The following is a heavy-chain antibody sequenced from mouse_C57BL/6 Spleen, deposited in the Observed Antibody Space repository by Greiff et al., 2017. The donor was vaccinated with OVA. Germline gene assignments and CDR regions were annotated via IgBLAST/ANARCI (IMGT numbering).Heavy chain of an antibody. J-gene: IGHJ1*03. CDR3: ARRYYGSSYVHFDV. D-gene: IGHD1-1*01. Sequence: QVQLKQPGAELVMPGASVKLSCKASGYTFTSYWMHWVKQRPGQGLEWIGEIDPSDSYTNYNQKFKGKSTLTVDKSSSTAYMQLSSLTSEDSAVYYCARRYYGSSYVHFDVWGTGTTVTVSS. V-gene: IGHV1-69*01. CDR1: GYTFTSYW. CDR2: IDPSDSYT.